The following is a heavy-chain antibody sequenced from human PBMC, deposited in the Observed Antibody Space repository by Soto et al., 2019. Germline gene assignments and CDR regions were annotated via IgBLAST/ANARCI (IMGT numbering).Heavy chain of an antibody. V-gene: IGHV4-30-2*05. CDR3: ARDNRLAVAGKYYYAIDV. Sequence: SETLSLTCVVSGGSISSGGYSWSWIRQPPGRGLEWIGYIYHSGSTYYNPSLKSRVTISVDTSKNQFSLKLSSVTAADTAVYYCARDNRLAVAGKYYYAIDVWGQGTTVTVSS. D-gene: IGHD6-19*01. J-gene: IGHJ6*02. CDR2: IYHSGST. CDR1: GGSISSGGYS.